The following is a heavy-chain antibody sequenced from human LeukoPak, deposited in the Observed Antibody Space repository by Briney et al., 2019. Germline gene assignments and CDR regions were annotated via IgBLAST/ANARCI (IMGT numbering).Heavy chain of an antibody. Sequence: PGRSLRLSCAASGFTFSSYAMHWVRQAPGKGLEWVAVISYDGSNKYYADSVKGRFAISRDNSKNTLYLQMNSLRAEDTAVYYCAGSRSSTSCSRRFDPWGQGTLVTVSS. V-gene: IGHV3-30*09. D-gene: IGHD2-2*01. J-gene: IGHJ5*02. CDR2: ISYDGSNK. CDR3: AGSRSSTSCSRRFDP. CDR1: GFTFSSYA.